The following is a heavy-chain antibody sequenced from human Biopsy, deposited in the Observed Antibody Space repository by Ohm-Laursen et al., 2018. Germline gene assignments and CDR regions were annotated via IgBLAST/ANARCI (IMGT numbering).Heavy chain of an antibody. D-gene: IGHD6-19*01. CDR3: GRVWLWRGYGMDV. Sequence: SDTLSLTCTVSGGSMSDHYWSWLRQTPGKGLEWLGYIYYTGKTTYNPSLESRITLSVDTSKNKFSLQLDSMTAADTAVYYCGRVWLWRGYGMDVWGQGTTVTVSS. CDR1: GGSMSDHY. CDR2: IYYTGKT. J-gene: IGHJ6*02. V-gene: IGHV4-59*11.